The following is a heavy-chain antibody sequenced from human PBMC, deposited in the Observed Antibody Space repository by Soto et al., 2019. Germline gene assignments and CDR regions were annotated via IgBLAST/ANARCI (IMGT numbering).Heavy chain of an antibody. CDR2: INSDGSST. J-gene: IGHJ4*02. V-gene: IGHV3-74*01. Sequence: EVQLVESGGGLVQPGESLRLSCAASGFTFSSYWMHWVRQAPGKGLVWVSRINSDGSSTNYADSVKGQFTISRDNAKNTLYLQMNSPRAEDTAVYYCGRGASGSYRLDYWGQGTLVTVSS. CDR1: GFTFSSYW. CDR3: GRGASGSYRLDY. D-gene: IGHD3-10*01.